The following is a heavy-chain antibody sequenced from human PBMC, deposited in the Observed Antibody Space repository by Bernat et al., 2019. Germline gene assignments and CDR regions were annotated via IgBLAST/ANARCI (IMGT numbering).Heavy chain of an antibody. J-gene: IGHJ4*02. D-gene: IGHD3-10*01. CDR3: AREIGSGTYGQVYFEY. V-gene: IGHV3-30*03. CDR1: GFTFSNYG. CDR2: ISYDGSNE. Sequence: QVQLVESGGGVVQPGRSLRLSCAASGFTFSNYGMHWVRQAPGRGLEWVAVISYDGSNEGYADSVKGRFTISRDNSKNTLFLQMNSLSADATAVYYLAREIGSGTYGQVYFEYWGQGTLVTVSS.